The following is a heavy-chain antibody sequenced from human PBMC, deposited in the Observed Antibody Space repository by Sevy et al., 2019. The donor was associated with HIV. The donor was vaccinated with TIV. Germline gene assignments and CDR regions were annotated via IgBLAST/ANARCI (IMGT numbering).Heavy chain of an antibody. D-gene: IGHD3-22*01. CDR3: ACHYYDTTGYYYPLDY. CDR2: ISDDGNNK. Sequence: GGSLRLSCTASGFTFSTYAMYWVRQAPGKGLEWVAVISDDGNNKDYADSVKGRFTVSRDNSKNTLYLQMHSLRAEDTAVYYCACHYYDTTGYYYPLDYWGQGTLVTVSS. V-gene: IGHV3-30*04. J-gene: IGHJ4*02. CDR1: GFTFSTYA.